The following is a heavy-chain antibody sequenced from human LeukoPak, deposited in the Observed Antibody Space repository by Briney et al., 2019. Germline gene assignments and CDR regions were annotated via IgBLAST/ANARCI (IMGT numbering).Heavy chain of an antibody. D-gene: IGHD5-24*01. CDR3: AKDYSRDGYSLFDY. V-gene: IGHV3-48*01. CDR2: INTGSSTI. Sequence: GGSLRLSCAASGFTFSSYSMNWVRQAPGKGLEWVSYINTGSSTIYYADSVKGRFTISRDNSKNTLYLQMNSLRAEDTAVYYCAKDYSRDGYSLFDYWGQGTLVTVSS. J-gene: IGHJ4*02. CDR1: GFTFSSYS.